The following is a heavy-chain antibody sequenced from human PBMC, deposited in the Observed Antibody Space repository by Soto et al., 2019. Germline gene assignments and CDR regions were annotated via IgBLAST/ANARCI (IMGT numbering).Heavy chain of an antibody. Sequence: GGSLRLSCTASGFTFGDYAMSWFRQAPGKGLEWVGFIRSKAYGGTTEYAASVKGRFTISRDDSKSIAYLQMNSLKTEDTAVYYCTRAGEYYDILTGYRYYGIDVWGQGTTVTVSS. V-gene: IGHV3-49*03. J-gene: IGHJ6*02. CDR1: GFTFGDYA. D-gene: IGHD3-9*01. CDR2: IRSKAYGGTT. CDR3: TRAGEYYDILTGYRYYGIDV.